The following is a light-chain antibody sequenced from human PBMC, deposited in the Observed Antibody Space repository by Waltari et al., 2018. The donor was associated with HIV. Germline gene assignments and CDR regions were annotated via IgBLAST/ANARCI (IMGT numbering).Light chain of an antibody. CDR1: NIGAKS. V-gene: IGLV3-21*02. CDR3: QVWDMTSDHFV. CDR2: DDV. J-gene: IGLJ1*01. Sequence: SYVLTQPTSVSVAPGQTARITCGGNNIGAKSVHWSRHRLGQAPALVVYDDVERPSGMSDRISGSNSGNTATLLITGAEVGDEAEYYCQVWDMTSDHFVFGPGTTVTVL.